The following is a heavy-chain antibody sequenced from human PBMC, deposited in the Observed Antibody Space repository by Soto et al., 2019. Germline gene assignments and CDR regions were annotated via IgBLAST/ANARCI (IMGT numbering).Heavy chain of an antibody. CDR2: INHSGST. V-gene: IGHV4-34*01. CDR3: ARGGGIAAAGTPRYWYFDL. J-gene: IGHJ2*01. D-gene: IGHD6-13*01. Sequence: QVQLQQWGAGLLKPAETLSLTCAVYGGYFSGYYWSWIRQPPGKGLEWIGEINHSGSTNYNPSLKSRVTISVDTSKNQFSLKLSSVTAADTAVYYCARGGGIAAAGTPRYWYFDLWGRGTLVTVSS. CDR1: GGYFSGYY.